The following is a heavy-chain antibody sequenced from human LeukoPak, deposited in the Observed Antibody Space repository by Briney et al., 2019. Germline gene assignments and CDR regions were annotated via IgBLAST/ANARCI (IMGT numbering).Heavy chain of an antibody. J-gene: IGHJ4*02. Sequence: PSETLSLTCTVSGGSISSYYLSWIRQPPGNGLEWSAYIYYSGFTNYNPSLKSRVTISVDTSKNQFSLKLSSVTAADTAVYYCARGRDGYNYFDYWGQGTLVTVSS. D-gene: IGHD5-24*01. CDR1: GGSISSYY. CDR2: IYYSGFT. V-gene: IGHV4-59*01. CDR3: ARGRDGYNYFDY.